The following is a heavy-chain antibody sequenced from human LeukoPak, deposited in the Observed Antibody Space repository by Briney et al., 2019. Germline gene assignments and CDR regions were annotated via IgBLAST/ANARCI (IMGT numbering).Heavy chain of an antibody. CDR2: IYPGDSDT. D-gene: IGHD1-26*01. V-gene: IGHV5-51*01. CDR1: GYSFTSYW. J-gene: IGHJ3*02. CDR3: ARGSGSPTPPDAFDI. Sequence: GGSLKISCKGSGYSFTSYWIGWVRQMPGKGLEWMGIIYPGDSDTRYSPSFQGQVTISADKSISTAYLQWSSLKASDTAMYYCARGSGSPTPPDAFDIWGQGTMVTVSS.